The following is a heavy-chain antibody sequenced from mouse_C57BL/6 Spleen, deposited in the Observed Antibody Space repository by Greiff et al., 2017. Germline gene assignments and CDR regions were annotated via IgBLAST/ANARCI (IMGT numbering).Heavy chain of an antibody. V-gene: IGHV1-72*01. D-gene: IGHD1-1*02. CDR1: GYTFTSYW. J-gene: IGHJ2*01. CDR3: ARLEVGGLYYFDY. Sequence: VQLQQPGAELVKPGASVKLSCKASGYTFTSYWMHWVKQRPGRGLEWIGRIDPNSGGTKYNEKFKSKATLTVDKPASTAYMQLSSLTSEDAAVYYGARLEVGGLYYFDYWGQGTTLTVSS. CDR2: IDPNSGGT.